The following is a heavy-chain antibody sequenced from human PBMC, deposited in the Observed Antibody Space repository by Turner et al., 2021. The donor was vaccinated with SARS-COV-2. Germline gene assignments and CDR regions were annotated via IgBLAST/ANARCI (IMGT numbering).Heavy chain of an antibody. D-gene: IGHD3-22*01. V-gene: IGHV3-33*01. CDR1: GFTFSSYG. CDR2: IWYDGSNK. CDR3: ARDGSGYYDSSGYFDH. J-gene: IGHJ4*02. Sequence: QVQLVESGGGVVQPGRSLRLSCAASGFTFSSYGMNWVRQAPGKGLEWVAGIWYDGSNKYYADSVKGRFTISRDNSKNTLYLQMNSLRAEDTAVYYCARDGSGYYDSSGYFDHWGQGTLVTVSS.